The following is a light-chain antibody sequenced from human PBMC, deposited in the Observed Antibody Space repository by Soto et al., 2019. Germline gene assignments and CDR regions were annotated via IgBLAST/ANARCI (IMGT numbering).Light chain of an antibody. Sequence: QSALTQPPSASGTPGQRVTISCSGSSSNIGSNTVSWYQQFPGAAPKLLIYNINQRPSGVPDRFSGSKSGTSASLAISGLQSEDEADYCCAAWDDSLSGPVFGGGTKLTVL. J-gene: IGLJ2*01. CDR3: AAWDDSLSGPV. V-gene: IGLV1-44*01. CDR2: NIN. CDR1: SSNIGSNT.